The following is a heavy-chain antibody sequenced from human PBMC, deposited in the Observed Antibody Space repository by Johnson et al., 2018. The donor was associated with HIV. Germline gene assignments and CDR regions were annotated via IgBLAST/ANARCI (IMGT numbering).Heavy chain of an antibody. V-gene: IGHV3-30*04. Sequence: QVQLVESGGGVVQPGRSLRLSCAASGFTFSSYAMHWVRQAPGKGLEWVAVISYDGSEKYYADSVKGRFTVSRDNSKNTLYLQMNSLRADDTAVYYCAKESETYGGNIGFQHAFDIWGQGTMVTVSS. J-gene: IGHJ3*02. D-gene: IGHD4-23*01. CDR3: AKESETYGGNIGFQHAFDI. CDR2: ISYDGSEK. CDR1: GFTFSSYA.